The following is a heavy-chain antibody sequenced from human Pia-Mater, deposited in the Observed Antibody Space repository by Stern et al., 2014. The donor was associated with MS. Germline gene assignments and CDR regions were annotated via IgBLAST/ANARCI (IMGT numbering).Heavy chain of an antibody. D-gene: IGHD4-23*01. CDR3: ARGRGGNYRYYFDY. V-gene: IGHV3-21*01. CDR2: ISSGGSYI. Sequence: VHLVESGGGLVEPGGSLRRACAAYGFTFSSYSMNWVRQAPGQGAVGVASISSGGSYIYYANSLKGRFPISRDNAKNSLYLQMDSLRAEDTAVYYCARGRGGNYRYYFDYWGQGTLVTVSS. CDR1: GFTFSSYS. J-gene: IGHJ4*02.